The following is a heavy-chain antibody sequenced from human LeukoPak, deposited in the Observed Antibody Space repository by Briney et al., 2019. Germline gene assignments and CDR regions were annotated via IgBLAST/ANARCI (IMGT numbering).Heavy chain of an antibody. CDR2: ISYDGRHK. CDR3: AGGSYYDLAL. D-gene: IGHD3-22*01. J-gene: IGHJ5*02. V-gene: IGHV3-30*04. CDR1: GFTFSTYT. Sequence: GGSLRLSCAASGFTFSTYTMHWVRQSPGKGLEWVTLISYDGRHKYYAVSVQGRFTISRDNSQNTLYLQMNSLRAEDTAVYYCAGGSYYDLALWGQGTLVTASS.